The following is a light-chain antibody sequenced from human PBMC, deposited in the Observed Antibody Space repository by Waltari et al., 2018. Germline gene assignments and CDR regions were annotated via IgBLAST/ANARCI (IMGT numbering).Light chain of an antibody. CDR1: QSISGSH. V-gene: IGKV3-20*01. Sequence: EIVLTQSPGTLSLSPGERATLSCRASQSISGSHLAWCQQISGQAPRLLIYGASSRATGIPDRFSGSGSGTDFTLTIIRLAPEDFAVYYCQQYNSSLLSTFGQGTKVEIK. CDR3: QQYNSSLLST. CDR2: GAS. J-gene: IGKJ2*01.